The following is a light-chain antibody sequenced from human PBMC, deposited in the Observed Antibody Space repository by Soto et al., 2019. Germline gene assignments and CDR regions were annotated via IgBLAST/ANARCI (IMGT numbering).Light chain of an antibody. CDR1: QSVSSN. CDR2: GAS. J-gene: IGKJ1*01. Sequence: EVAMTQSPATLSVSPGERATLSCGASQSVSSNLAWYQQKPGQAPRLLIYGASTRAAGIPARFSGRGSGTEFTLTISSLQSEDFAAYYCQQYNNWPPQRTFGQGTKVEI. CDR3: QQYNNWPPQRT. V-gene: IGKV3-15*01.